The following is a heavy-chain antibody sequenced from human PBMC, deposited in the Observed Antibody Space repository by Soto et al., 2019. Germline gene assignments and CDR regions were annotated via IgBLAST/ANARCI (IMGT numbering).Heavy chain of an antibody. CDR3: ARNPGIAPRLPYYYGMDV. J-gene: IGHJ6*02. CDR2: IIPIFGTA. Sequence: QVQLVQSGAEVKKPGSSVKVSCKASGGTFSSYAISWVRQAPGQGLEWMGGIIPIFGTANYAQKFQGRVTITADESTSTAYMELSSLRSEDTAVYYCARNPGIAPRLPYYYGMDVWGQGTTVNVSS. D-gene: IGHD6-13*01. V-gene: IGHV1-69*01. CDR1: GGTFSSYA.